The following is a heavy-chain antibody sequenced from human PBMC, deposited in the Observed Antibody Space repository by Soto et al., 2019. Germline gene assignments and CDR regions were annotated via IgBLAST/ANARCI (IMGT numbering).Heavy chain of an antibody. D-gene: IGHD3-3*01. CDR1: GYMFITYG. J-gene: IGHJ4*02. CDR2: ISGNNGDT. Sequence: ASVKVSCKASGYMFITYGISWVRQAPGQGLEWMGFISGNNGDTNYAQKFQGRVTMTTDTSMSTAYMELSSLRSDDTAVYYCARSGLRFLEWLLLYWGQGTLVTVSS. V-gene: IGHV1-18*01. CDR3: ARSGLRFLEWLLLY.